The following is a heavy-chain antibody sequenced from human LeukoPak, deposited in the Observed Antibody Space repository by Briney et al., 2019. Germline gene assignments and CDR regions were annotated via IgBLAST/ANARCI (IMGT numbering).Heavy chain of an antibody. CDR1: GGSISSGSYY. D-gene: IGHD3-22*01. CDR3: AREGGVVVVIEADAFDI. CDR2: IYTSGST. Sequence: SETLSLTCTVSGGSISSGSYYWSWIRQPAGKGLEWIGRIYTSGSTNYNPSLKSRVTMSVDTSKNQFSLKLSSVTAADTAVYYCAREGGVVVVIEADAFDIWGQGTMVTVSS. V-gene: IGHV4-61*02. J-gene: IGHJ3*02.